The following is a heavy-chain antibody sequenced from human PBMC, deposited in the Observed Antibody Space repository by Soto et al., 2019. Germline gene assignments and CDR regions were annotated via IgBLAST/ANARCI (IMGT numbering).Heavy chain of an antibody. V-gene: IGHV3-64*01. D-gene: IGHD1-1*01. CDR1: GFTFSSYA. J-gene: IGHJ3*02. CDR3: ARAVRKIRGDAFDI. CDR2: ISSNGGST. Sequence: GESLKISCAASGFTFSSYAMHWVRQAPGKGLEYVSAISSNGGSTYYANSVKGRFTISRDNSKNTLYLQMGSLRAEDMAVYYCARAVRKIRGDAFDIWGQGTMVTVSS.